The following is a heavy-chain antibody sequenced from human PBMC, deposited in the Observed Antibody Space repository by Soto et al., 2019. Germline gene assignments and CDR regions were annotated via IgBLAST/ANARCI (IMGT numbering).Heavy chain of an antibody. Sequence: ASVKVSCKASGYTFTSYYMHWVRQAPGQGLEWMGIINPSGGSTSYAQKFQGRVAMTRDTSTSTVYMELSSLRSEDTAVYYCAREWSSISGAGMNAFDIWGQGTMVTVSS. CDR1: GYTFTSYY. J-gene: IGHJ3*02. D-gene: IGHD6-19*01. CDR2: INPSGGST. CDR3: AREWSSISGAGMNAFDI. V-gene: IGHV1-46*03.